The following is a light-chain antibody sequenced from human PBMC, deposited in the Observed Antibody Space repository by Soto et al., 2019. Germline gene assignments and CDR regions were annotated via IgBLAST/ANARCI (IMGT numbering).Light chain of an antibody. CDR2: RAS. Sequence: DVQMTQSPSTLSASVGDRVTITCRASQNINSDLAWYQQKPGKAPQLLIYRASSLESGVPSRFSGSGSGTEFTLTITSLQPDDFATYYCQQHYNYWTFGHGTRVDIK. CDR1: QNINSD. J-gene: IGKJ1*01. V-gene: IGKV1-5*03. CDR3: QQHYNYWT.